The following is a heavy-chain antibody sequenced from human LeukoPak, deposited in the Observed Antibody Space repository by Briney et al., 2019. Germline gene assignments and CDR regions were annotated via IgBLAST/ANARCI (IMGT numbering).Heavy chain of an antibody. D-gene: IGHD5-18*01. J-gene: IGHJ3*02. V-gene: IGHV3-30-3*01. CDR2: ISYDGSNK. Sequence: QAGGSLRLSCAASGFTFSSYAMHWVRQAPGKGLEWVAVISYDGSNKYYADSVKGRFTISRDNSKNTLYLQMNSLRAEDTAVYYCARGSGYSYGYDAFDIWGQGTMVTVSS. CDR3: ARGSGYSYGYDAFDI. CDR1: GFTFSSYA.